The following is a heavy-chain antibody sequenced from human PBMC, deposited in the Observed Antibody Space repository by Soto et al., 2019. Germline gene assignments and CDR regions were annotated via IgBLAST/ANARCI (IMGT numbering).Heavy chain of an antibody. CDR2: ISAYNGST. J-gene: IGHJ6*02. CDR3: ARECSGGSCYSHYYYCGMDV. Sequence: ASVKVSCKASGVTFSTYTFSWVRQAPGQGLEWMGWISAYNGSTNYAQKLQGRVTMTTDTSTSAAYMELRSLRSDDTAVYYCARECSGGSCYSHYYYCGMDVWGRGNTVTVSS. CDR1: GVTFSTYT. V-gene: IGHV1-18*01. D-gene: IGHD2-15*01.